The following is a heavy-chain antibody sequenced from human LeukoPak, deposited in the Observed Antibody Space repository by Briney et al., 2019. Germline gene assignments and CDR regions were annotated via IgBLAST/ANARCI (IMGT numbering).Heavy chain of an antibody. CDR1: GGSISSSY. V-gene: IGHV4-59*01. D-gene: IGHD4-17*01. CDR3: ARGGVPTVTTRWFDP. CDR2: IYYSGST. Sequence: PSETLSLTCTVSGGSISSSYWSWIRQPPGKRLEWIGYIYYSGSTDHNPSLKSRVTISVDTSKNQFSLKLSSVTAADTAVYYCARGGVPTVTTRWFDPWGRESWSPSPQ. J-gene: IGHJ5*02.